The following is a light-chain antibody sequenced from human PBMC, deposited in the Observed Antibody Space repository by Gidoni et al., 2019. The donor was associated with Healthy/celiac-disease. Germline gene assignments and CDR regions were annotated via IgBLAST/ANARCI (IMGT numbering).Light chain of an antibody. CDR1: QDISNY. Sequence: DIQMTQSPSSLSASVGDRVTITCQASQDISNYLNWYQQKPGKAPKLLIYYASNLETGVPSRFSGSGSGTDFTFTISSLQPEDIATYYCQQYDTLPPITFGQWTRLEIK. CDR2: YAS. V-gene: IGKV1-33*01. J-gene: IGKJ5*01. CDR3: QQYDTLPPIT.